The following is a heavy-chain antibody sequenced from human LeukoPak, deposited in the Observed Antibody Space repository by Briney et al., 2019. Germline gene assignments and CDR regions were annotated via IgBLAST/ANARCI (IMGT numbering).Heavy chain of an antibody. Sequence: GESLKISCKDSGYSFTNYWIGWVRQMPGKGLEWMGIIHSADSNTKYSPSFQGQVTISADKSISATYLQWSGLKASDTAMYYCAGARHGDYRWDYWGQGTLVTVSS. D-gene: IGHD4-17*01. V-gene: IGHV5-51*01. J-gene: IGHJ4*02. CDR3: AGARHGDYRWDY. CDR1: GYSFTNYW. CDR2: IHSADSNT.